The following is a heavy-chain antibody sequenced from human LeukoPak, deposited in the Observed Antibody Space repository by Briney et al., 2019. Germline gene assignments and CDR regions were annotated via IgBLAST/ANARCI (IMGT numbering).Heavy chain of an antibody. Sequence: GASVKVSCKASGGTFSSYAISWVRQAPGQGLEWMGGIIPIFGTANYAQKFQGRVTITADKSTSTAYMELSSLRSEDTAVYYCASKAGGDSSGLLDAFDIWGQGTMVTVSS. V-gene: IGHV1-69*06. CDR1: GGTFSSYA. J-gene: IGHJ3*02. D-gene: IGHD3-22*01. CDR3: ASKAGGDSSGLLDAFDI. CDR2: IIPIFGTA.